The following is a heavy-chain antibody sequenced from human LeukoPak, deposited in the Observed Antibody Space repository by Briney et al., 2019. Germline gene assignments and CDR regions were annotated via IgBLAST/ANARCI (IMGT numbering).Heavy chain of an antibody. J-gene: IGHJ4*02. V-gene: IGHV4-34*01. D-gene: IGHD2-21*02. CDR2: INHSGST. CDR3: ARKASYCGGDCHRKQKYYFDY. CDR1: GGSFSGYY. Sequence: SETLSLTCAVYGGSFSGYYGIWIRQPPGKGLEWIGEINHSGSTDYNPSLKSRVTISVDTSKNQFSLKLTSVTAADTAVYYCARKASYCGGDCHRKQKYYFDYWGQGTLVTVSS.